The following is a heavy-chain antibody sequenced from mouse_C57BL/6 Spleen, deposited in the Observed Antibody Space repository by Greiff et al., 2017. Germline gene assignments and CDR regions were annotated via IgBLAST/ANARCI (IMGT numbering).Heavy chain of an antibody. V-gene: IGHV1-69*01. D-gene: IGHD1-1*01. Sequence: VQLQQPGAELVMPGASVKLSCKASGYTFTSYWLHWVKQRPGQGLEWIGEIDPSDSYTNYNQKFKGKSTLTVDKSSSTAYMQLSSLTSEDSAVXYCASGTTVVASGYFDYWGQGTTLTVSS. CDR1: GYTFTSYW. CDR2: IDPSDSYT. J-gene: IGHJ2*01. CDR3: ASGTTVVASGYFDY.